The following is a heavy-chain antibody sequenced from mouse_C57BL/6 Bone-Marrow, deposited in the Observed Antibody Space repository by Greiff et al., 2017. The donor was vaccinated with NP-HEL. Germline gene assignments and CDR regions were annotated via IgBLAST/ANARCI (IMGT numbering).Heavy chain of an antibody. CDR1: GYTFTSYW. Sequence: VKLQQPGAELVKPGASVKLSCKASGYTFTSYWMHWVKQRPGQGLEWIGMIHPNSGSTNYNEKFKSKATLTVDKSSSTAYMQLSSLTSEDSAVYYCARSYDYDGGDYWGQGTTLTVSS. J-gene: IGHJ2*01. V-gene: IGHV1-64*01. CDR3: ARSYDYDGGDY. CDR2: IHPNSGST. D-gene: IGHD2-4*01.